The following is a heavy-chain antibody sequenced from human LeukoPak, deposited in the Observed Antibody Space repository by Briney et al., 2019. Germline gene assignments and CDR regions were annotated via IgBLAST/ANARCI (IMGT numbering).Heavy chain of an antibody. CDR1: GYNFMNYW. Sequence: GESLKISCKGSGYNFMNYWFGWVRQMPGKGLEWMGIIYPGDSDTRYSLSFQGQVTISADKSISTAYLQWSSLKASDTAMYYCARHRDSSSWSAMDVWGQGTTVTASS. J-gene: IGHJ6*02. CDR3: ARHRDSSSWSAMDV. V-gene: IGHV5-51*01. D-gene: IGHD6-13*01. CDR2: IYPGDSDT.